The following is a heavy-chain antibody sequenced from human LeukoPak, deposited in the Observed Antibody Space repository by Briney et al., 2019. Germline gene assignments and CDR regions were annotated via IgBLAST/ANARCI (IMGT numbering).Heavy chain of an antibody. CDR1: GFTFNSYA. D-gene: IGHD2-15*01. CDR3: ARARGWQPNYYYYYMDV. CDR2: IWYDESNK. Sequence: GGSLRLSCTPSGFTFNSYAMFWVRQAPGKGLEWVSLIWYDESNKYYADSVKGRFTISRDNSKNTLYLQTNSLRAEDTAVYYCARARGWQPNYYYYYMDVWGTGTTVTVSS. V-gene: IGHV3-33*07. J-gene: IGHJ6*03.